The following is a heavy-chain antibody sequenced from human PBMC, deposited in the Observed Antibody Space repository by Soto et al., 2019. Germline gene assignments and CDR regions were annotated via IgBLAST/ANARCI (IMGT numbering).Heavy chain of an antibody. CDR1: GYTFTSYG. CDR2: ISAYNGNT. D-gene: IGHD2-8*01. Sequence: ASVKVSCKASGYTFTSYGISWVRQAPGQGLEWMGWISAYNGNTNYAQKLQGRVTMTTDTSTSTAYMELRSLRSDDTAVYYCARDPMVYARGGRWFDPWGQGTLVTVSS. CDR3: ARDPMVYARGGRWFDP. V-gene: IGHV1-18*01. J-gene: IGHJ5*02.